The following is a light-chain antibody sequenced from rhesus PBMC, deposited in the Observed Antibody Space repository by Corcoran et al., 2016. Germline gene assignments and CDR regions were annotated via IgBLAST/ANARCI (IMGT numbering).Light chain of an antibody. CDR2: YAS. J-gene: IGKJ4*01. CDR3: HQHNSYPLT. Sequence: DIQMTQSPSSLSAYGGDTVTITLRASQGISKYLAWYQQKPGKAPKPLIYYASSLESGVPSRFSGSGSGTDFTLTIISLQPEDFATYYCHQHNSYPLTFGGGTKVEIK. V-gene: IGKV1S16*01. CDR1: QGISKY.